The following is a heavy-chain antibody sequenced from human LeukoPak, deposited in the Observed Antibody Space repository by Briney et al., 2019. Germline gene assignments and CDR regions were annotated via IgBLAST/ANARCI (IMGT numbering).Heavy chain of an antibody. CDR3: ASNCGGDCY. V-gene: IGHV3-30-3*01. D-gene: IGHD2-21*01. CDR2: ISYDGSNK. Sequence: PGGSLRLPCEGSGFPFNSYALHWVRQAPGKGLEWVAFISYDGSNKYYGDSVKGRFTISRDNSKNTLYLQMNSLRVEDTAMYYCASNCGGDCYWGKGTTVTVSS. J-gene: IGHJ6*04. CDR1: GFPFNSYA.